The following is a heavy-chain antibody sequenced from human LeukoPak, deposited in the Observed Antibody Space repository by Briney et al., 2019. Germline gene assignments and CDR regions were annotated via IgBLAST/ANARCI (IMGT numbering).Heavy chain of an antibody. Sequence: PGESLRLSCAASGFTFSSYAMSWVRQAPGEGLEWVLAISGSGGSTYYADSVKGRFTISRDNSKNTLYLQMNSLRAEDTAVYYCAKGQPSIVATIPADYWGQGTLVTVSS. V-gene: IGHV3-23*01. CDR2: ISGSGGST. J-gene: IGHJ4*02. D-gene: IGHD5-12*01. CDR3: AKGQPSIVATIPADY. CDR1: GFTFSSYA.